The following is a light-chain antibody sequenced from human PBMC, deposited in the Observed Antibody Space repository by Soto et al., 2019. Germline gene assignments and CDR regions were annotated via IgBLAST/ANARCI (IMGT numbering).Light chain of an antibody. CDR2: EVS. CDR3: SSYTSTSTLV. CDR1: SSDVGGYNF. Sequence: QSALTQPASVSGSTGQSITISCTGTSSDVGGYNFVSWYQQHPGKAPKLMIYEVSSRPSGVSNRFSGSKSGDTASLTISGLQAEDEADYYCSSYTSTSTLVFGTGTKLTVL. J-gene: IGLJ1*01. V-gene: IGLV2-14*01.